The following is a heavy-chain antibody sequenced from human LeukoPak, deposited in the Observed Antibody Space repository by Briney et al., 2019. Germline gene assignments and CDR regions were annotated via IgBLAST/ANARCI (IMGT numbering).Heavy chain of an antibody. CDR2: INHSGST. Sequence: SETLSLTCAVYGGSFSGYYWSWIRQPPGKGLEWIGEINHSGSTNYNPSLKSRVTISVDTSKNQFSLKLSSVTAADTAVYYCARRMRYYPFDYWGQGTLVTVSS. CDR1: GGSFSGYY. D-gene: IGHD3-10*01. V-gene: IGHV4-34*01. J-gene: IGHJ4*02. CDR3: ARRMRYYPFDY.